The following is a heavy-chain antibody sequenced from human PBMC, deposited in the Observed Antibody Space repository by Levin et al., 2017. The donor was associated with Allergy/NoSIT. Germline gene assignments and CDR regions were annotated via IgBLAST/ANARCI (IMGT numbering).Heavy chain of an antibody. V-gene: IGHV4-59*01. D-gene: IGHD4-11*01. CDR2: IYYSGST. J-gene: IGHJ4*02. CDR1: GGSISSYY. Sequence: SETLSLTCTVSGGSISSYYWSWIRQPPGKGLEWIGYIYYSGSTNYNPSLKSRVTISVDTSKNQFSLKLSSVTAADTAVYYCARELSYSNYDYWGQGTLVTVSS. CDR3: ARELSYSNYDY.